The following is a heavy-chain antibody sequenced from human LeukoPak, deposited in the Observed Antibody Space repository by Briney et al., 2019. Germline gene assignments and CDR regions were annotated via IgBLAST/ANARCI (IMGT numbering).Heavy chain of an antibody. CDR2: ISISSCSSSI. J-gene: IGHJ5*02. CDR3: ARGKSNWFDP. CDR1: GLTFSSYS. Sequence: SGGSLRLSCAASGLTFSSYSMNWVRQAPGKGLEWVSYISISSCSSSIYYADSVKGRFTISRDNSKNTLYLQMNSLRAEDTAVYYCARGKSNWFDPWGQGTLVTVSS. V-gene: IGHV3-48*01.